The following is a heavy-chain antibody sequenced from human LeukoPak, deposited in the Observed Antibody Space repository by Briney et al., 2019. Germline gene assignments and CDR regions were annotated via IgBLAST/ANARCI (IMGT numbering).Heavy chain of an antibody. V-gene: IGHV4-34*01. CDR2: INHSGST. J-gene: IGHJ4*02. D-gene: IGHD3-10*01. CDR3: ARGLRRKFANDGRYGSGSYEY. Sequence: SETLSLTCAVYGGSFSGYYWSWIRQPPGKGLEWSGEINHSGSTNYNPSLKSRVTISVDTSKNQFSLKLSSVTAADTAVYYCARGLRRKFANDGRYGSGSYEYWGQGTLVTVSS. CDR1: GGSFSGYY.